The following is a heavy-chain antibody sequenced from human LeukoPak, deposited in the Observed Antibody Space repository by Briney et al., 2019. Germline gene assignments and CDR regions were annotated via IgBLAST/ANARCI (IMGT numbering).Heavy chain of an antibody. CDR2: IYTSGST. CDR3: ARDHKEPNDSSDYYYVAQFDS. V-gene: IGHV4-4*07. Sequence: KPSETLSLTXTVSGGSISSYYWSWIRQAAGKGLEWLGRIYTSGSTNYNPSLKSRVTMSVDTSKNQFSLKLSSVTAADTAVYYCARDHKEPNDSSDYYYVAQFDSWGQGTLVTVSS. CDR1: GGSISSYY. J-gene: IGHJ4*02. D-gene: IGHD3-22*01.